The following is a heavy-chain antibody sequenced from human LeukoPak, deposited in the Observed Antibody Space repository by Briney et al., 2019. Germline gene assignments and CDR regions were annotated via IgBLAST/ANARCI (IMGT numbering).Heavy chain of an antibody. D-gene: IGHD5-12*01. CDR2: ISGSGGTT. CDR3: ARVIVATISWFDP. J-gene: IGHJ5*02. Sequence: GGSLRLSCAASGFTFTTYTMSWVRQAPGKGLAWVSAISGSGGTTYYADSVKGRFTISRDNAKNSLYLQMNSLRAEDTAVYYCARVIVATISWFDPWGQGTLVTVSS. CDR1: GFTFTTYT. V-gene: IGHV3-23*01.